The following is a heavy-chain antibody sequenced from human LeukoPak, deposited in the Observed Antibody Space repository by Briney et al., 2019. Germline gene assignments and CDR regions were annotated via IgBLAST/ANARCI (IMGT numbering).Heavy chain of an antibody. CDR1: GFTFRNYV. CDR2: TSSDLNVK. D-gene: IGHD3-10*01. CDR3: AREGYYGSGSPPSLYFDY. V-gene: IGHV3-30-3*01. J-gene: IGHJ4*02. Sequence: GGSLRLSCAASGFTFRNYVIHWVRRAPGKGLEWVAVTSSDLNVKLYADSVKGRFTISRDNSRSTLYLQMNSLRPEDTAIYYCAREGYYGSGSPPSLYFDYWGQGTLVTVSS.